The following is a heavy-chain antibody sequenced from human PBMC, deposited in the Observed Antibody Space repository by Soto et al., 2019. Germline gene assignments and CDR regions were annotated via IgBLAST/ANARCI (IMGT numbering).Heavy chain of an antibody. J-gene: IGHJ6*02. D-gene: IGHD3-3*01. V-gene: IGHV3-23*01. CDR1: GFTFSSYA. Sequence: GGSLRLSCAASGFTFSSYAMSWVRQAPGKGLEWVSAIGGSGGSTYYADSVKGRFTISRDNSKNTLYLQMNSLRAEDTAVYYCAKGCDLYYDFWSGYHTRGYYYYGMDVWGQGTTVTVSS. CDR3: AKGCDLYYDFWSGYHTRGYYYYGMDV. CDR2: IGGSGGST.